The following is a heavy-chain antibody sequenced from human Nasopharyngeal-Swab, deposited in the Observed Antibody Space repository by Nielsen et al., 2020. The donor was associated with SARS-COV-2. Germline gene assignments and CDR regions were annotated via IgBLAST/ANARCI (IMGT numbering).Heavy chain of an antibody. J-gene: IGHJ4*02. Sequence: GESLKISCAASGIIFRSYWMHWVHQAPGKGLVWVSRINSVGSATDYADSVKGRFTISRDNAKNMLYLQMNSLRSDDTAVYYCAGGSGYPNPTLDYWGQGTLVTVSS. D-gene: IGHD5-12*01. V-gene: IGHV3-74*01. CDR3: AGGSGYPNPTLDY. CDR1: GIIFRSYW. CDR2: INSVGSAT.